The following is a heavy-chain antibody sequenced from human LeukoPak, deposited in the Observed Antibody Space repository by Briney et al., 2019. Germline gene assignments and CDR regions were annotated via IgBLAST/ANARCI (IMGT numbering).Heavy chain of an antibody. Sequence: PSETLSLTCTVSGGSISSSSYYWGWIRQPPGKGLEWIGSVYYSGSTYYNPSLKSRVTISVDTSKNQFSLKLSSVTAADTAVYYCASYKNPYDFWSGYTLDYWGQGTLVTVSS. CDR1: GGSISSSSYY. CDR3: ASYKNPYDFWSGYTLDY. V-gene: IGHV4-39*01. J-gene: IGHJ4*02. CDR2: VYYSGST. D-gene: IGHD3-3*01.